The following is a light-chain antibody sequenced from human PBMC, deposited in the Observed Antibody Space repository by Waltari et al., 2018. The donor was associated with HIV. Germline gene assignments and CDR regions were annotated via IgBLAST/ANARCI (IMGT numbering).Light chain of an antibody. CDR3: QQYYRTPFT. V-gene: IGKV3-20*01. J-gene: IGKJ3*01. Sequence: EIVLTQSPATLSLSPGERATLSCRASQSVSSRYLAWYQQKPGQAPRLVIYNVSKRATGIPDRFTGSGSGTDFTLTINSLEPEDFAVYFCQQYYRTPFTFGPGTKVDIK. CDR1: QSVSSRY. CDR2: NVS.